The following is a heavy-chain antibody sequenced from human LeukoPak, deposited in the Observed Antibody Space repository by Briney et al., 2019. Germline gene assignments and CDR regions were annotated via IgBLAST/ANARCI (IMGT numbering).Heavy chain of an antibody. V-gene: IGHV3-23*01. CDR1: GFTFSSYG. J-gene: IGHJ4*02. CDR3: AQWSRYFDY. Sequence: GGSLRLSCAASGFTFSSYGMSWVRQAPGKGLEWVSTIGGSGGSTYYADSVKGRFTISSDNSKNTLYLQMNSLRAEDTALYFCAQWSRYFDYWGQGTLVTVSS. CDR2: IGGSGGST. D-gene: IGHD1-26*01.